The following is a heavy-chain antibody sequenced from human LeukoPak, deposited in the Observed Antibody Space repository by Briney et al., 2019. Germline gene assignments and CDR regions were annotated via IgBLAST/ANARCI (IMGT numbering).Heavy chain of an antibody. CDR3: ATRRSTGSYWDAFDI. CDR1: GYSLTSYW. CDR2: IYPGDSDT. D-gene: IGHD1-26*01. Sequence: GESLKISCKGSGYSLTSYWIGWVRQMPGKGLEWMGIIYPGDSDTRYSPSFQGQVTISADKSISTAYLQWSSLKASDTAMYYCATRRSTGSYWDAFDIWGQGTMVTVSS. J-gene: IGHJ3*02. V-gene: IGHV5-51*01.